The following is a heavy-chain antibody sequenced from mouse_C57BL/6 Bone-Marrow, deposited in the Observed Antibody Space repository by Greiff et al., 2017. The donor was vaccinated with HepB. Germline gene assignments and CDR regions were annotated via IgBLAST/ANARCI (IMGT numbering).Heavy chain of an antibody. J-gene: IGHJ2*01. CDR2: IAPEDGET. V-gene: IGHV14-2*01. CDR3: ARLVIATVVADY. D-gene: IGHD1-1*01. Sequence: VQLQQSGAELVKPGASVKLSCTASGFNIKDYYMHWVKQRTEQGLEWIGRIAPEDGETKCAPKFQGKATITADTSSNTAYLQLSSLTSEDTAVYYCARLVIATVVADYWGQGTTLTVSS. CDR1: GFNIKDYY.